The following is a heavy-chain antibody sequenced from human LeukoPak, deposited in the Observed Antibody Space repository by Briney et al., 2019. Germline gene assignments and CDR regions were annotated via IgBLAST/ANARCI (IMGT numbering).Heavy chain of an antibody. D-gene: IGHD2-21*02. V-gene: IGHV3-15*01. Sequence: PGGSLRLSCAASGFTFSNAWMSWVRQAPGKGLEWVGRIKSKTDGGTTDYAAPVKGRFTISRDDSKNTLYLQMNSLKTEDTAVYYCTTDYCGGDCYRGWYYYYYMDVWGKGTTVTVSS. CDR3: TTDYCGGDCYRGWYYYYYMDV. J-gene: IGHJ6*03. CDR1: GFTFSNAW. CDR2: IKSKTDGGTT.